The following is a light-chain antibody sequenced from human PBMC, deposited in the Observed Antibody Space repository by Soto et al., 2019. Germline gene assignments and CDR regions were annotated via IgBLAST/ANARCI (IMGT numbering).Light chain of an antibody. CDR3: SSYTNNSTLV. CDR2: DVS. V-gene: IGLV2-14*01. J-gene: IGLJ1*01. Sequence: QSVLTQPASVSGSPGQSITVSCTGTSSYIGVYNYVSWYQQHPGKAPKVMIYDVSNRPSGVSNRFSGSKSGNTASLTISGLQADDEAYYYCSSYTNNSTLVFGTGTKLTVL. CDR1: SSYIGVYNY.